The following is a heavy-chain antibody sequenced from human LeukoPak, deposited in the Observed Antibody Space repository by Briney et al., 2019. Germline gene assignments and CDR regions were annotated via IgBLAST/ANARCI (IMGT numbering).Heavy chain of an antibody. V-gene: IGHV3-74*01. CDR2: INSDGSST. CDR3: TRDAGARLKYSFGYGDY. J-gene: IGHJ4*02. CDR1: GFTFSSYW. D-gene: IGHD5-18*01. Sequence: GGSLRLSCAASGFTFSSYWMHRVRQAPGRGLVWVSRINSDGSSTSYADSVKGRFTISRDNAKNTLYLQMNSLRAEDTAVYYCTRDAGARLKYSFGYGDYWGQGALVTVSS.